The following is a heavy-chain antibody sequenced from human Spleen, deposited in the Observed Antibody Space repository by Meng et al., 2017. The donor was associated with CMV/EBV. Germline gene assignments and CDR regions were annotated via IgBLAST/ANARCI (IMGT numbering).Heavy chain of an antibody. Sequence: VSGGSISSSSYYWGWIRQPPGKGLEWIGSIYYSGSTYYNPSLKSRVTISVDTSKNQFSLKLSSVTAADTAVYYCAREEQLVINWFDPWGQGTLVTVSS. CDR3: AREEQLVINWFDP. D-gene: IGHD6-6*01. J-gene: IGHJ5*02. V-gene: IGHV4-39*07. CDR1: GGSISSSSYY. CDR2: IYYSGST.